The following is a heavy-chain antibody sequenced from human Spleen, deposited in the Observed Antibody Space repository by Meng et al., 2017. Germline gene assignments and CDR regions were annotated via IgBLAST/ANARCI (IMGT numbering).Heavy chain of an antibody. Sequence: QVQLVESGGGLVKPGGSLRLSCAASGFTFSDYYMSWIRQAPGKGLEWISYIRTSGNTIYYTDSVKGRFAISRDNAKNSLYLQMSSLRAEDTAVYYCARGFNGGNSGAFGYWGQGTLVTVSS. CDR2: IRTSGNTI. CDR3: ARGFNGGNSGAFGY. V-gene: IGHV3-11*01. J-gene: IGHJ4*02. CDR1: GFTFSDYY. D-gene: IGHD4-23*01.